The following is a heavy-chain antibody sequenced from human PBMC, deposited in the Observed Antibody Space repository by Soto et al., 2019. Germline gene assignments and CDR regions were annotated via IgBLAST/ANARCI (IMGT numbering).Heavy chain of an antibody. CDR3: ARDNVLQFKNILTGYQKRHEYFHH. V-gene: IGHV1-18*01. D-gene: IGHD3-9*01. CDR2: ISAYNGNT. Sequence: AFVKVSCQPSGYTYSSYGISWVRQDTGPGIEWMGWISAYNGNTNSAQKLQGRVTMTTGTSTITAYIEVRSLRSNDTAWKYCARDNVLQFKNILTGYQKRHEYFHHWGQGTLVTV. J-gene: IGHJ1*01. CDR1: GYTYSSYG.